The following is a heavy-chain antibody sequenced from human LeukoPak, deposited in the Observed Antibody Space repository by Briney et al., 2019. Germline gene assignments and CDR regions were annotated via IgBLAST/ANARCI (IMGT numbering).Heavy chain of an antibody. V-gene: IGHV3-23*01. Sequence: SGGSLRLSCAASGFTFSSYAMSWVRQAPGKGLEWVSAISGSGGSTYYADSVKGRFTISRDNSKNTLYLQMNSLRAEDTAVYYCAKGVTKYYYDSSGYRHWGQGTLVTVSS. CDR1: GFTFSSYA. CDR3: AKGVTKYYYDSSGYRH. CDR2: ISGSGGST. D-gene: IGHD3-22*01. J-gene: IGHJ4*02.